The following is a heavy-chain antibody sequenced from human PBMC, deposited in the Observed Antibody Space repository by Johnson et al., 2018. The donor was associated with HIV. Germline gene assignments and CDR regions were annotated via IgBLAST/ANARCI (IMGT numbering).Heavy chain of an antibody. CDR3: AKSPGKDHGGKSGAFDI. CDR1: GFTFSKYG. D-gene: IGHD4-23*01. Sequence: QVQLVESGGGVVQPGRSLRLSCAASGFTFSKYGMHWVRQAPGKGLEWVAVIWYDGSNENYTDSGKGRFLLPRDNSNNTLFLHMSGLRGEDTAVYYCAKSPGKDHGGKSGAFDIWGQGTMVTVSS. J-gene: IGHJ3*02. V-gene: IGHV3-33*03. CDR2: IWYDGSNE.